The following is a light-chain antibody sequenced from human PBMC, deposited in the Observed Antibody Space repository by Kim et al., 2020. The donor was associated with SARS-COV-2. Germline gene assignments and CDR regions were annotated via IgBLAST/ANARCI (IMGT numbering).Light chain of an antibody. Sequence: SVGDRVTITCRASQGISSALAWYQQKPGKAPKLLIYDASSLESGVPSRFSGSGSGTDFTLTISSLQPEDFATYYCQQLNSYPQITFGQGTRLEIK. CDR2: DAS. J-gene: IGKJ5*01. CDR3: QQLNSYPQIT. CDR1: QGISSA. V-gene: IGKV1-13*02.